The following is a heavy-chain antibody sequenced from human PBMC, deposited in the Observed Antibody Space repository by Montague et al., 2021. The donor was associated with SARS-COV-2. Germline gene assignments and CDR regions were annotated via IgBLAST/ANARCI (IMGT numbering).Heavy chain of an antibody. D-gene: IGHD3-10*01. CDR1: GDSISTDNW. CDR2: IHHTGST. Sequence: SETLSLTCVVSGDSISTDNWWTWVRLPPGKGLEWVGEIHHTGSTKYKPSLKSRVSMSVDKSWNQFSLRLTSVTAADTAIYYCARDRPRSYYYDSGTYTWGGYGMDVWGQGTTVTVSS. J-gene: IGHJ6*02. CDR3: ARDRPRSYYYDSGTYTWGGYGMDV. V-gene: IGHV4-4*02.